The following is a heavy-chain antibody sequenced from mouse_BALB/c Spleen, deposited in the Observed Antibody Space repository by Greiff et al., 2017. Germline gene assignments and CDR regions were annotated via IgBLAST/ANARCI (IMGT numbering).Heavy chain of an antibody. CDR2: ISYSGST. CDR3: ARCATTRYYLDY. CDR1: GDSITRGY. V-gene: IGHV3-8*02. D-gene: IGHD1-1*01. J-gene: IGHJ2*01. Sequence: EVKLMESGPRLVKPSQTLSLTCSVTGDSITRGYWNWLRKFSGNKLEYMGYISYSGSTFYNPSLKSRISITRDTSKSQYYLQLNSVTTEDTATYYCARCATTRYYLDYWSEGTTLAVSS.